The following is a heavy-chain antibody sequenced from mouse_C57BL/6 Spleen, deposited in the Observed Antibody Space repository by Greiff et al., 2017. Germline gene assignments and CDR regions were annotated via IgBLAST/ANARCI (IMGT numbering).Heavy chain of an antibody. Sequence: QVQLQQPGAELVRPGSSVKLSCKASGYTFTSYWMDWVKQRPGQGLEWIGNIYPSDSETHYNQKFKDKATLTVDKSSSTAYMQLSSLTSEDSAVYYCARSDYGSNWYFDVWGTGTTVTVAS. V-gene: IGHV1-61*01. CDR3: ARSDYGSNWYFDV. J-gene: IGHJ1*03. D-gene: IGHD1-1*01. CDR2: IYPSDSET. CDR1: GYTFTSYW.